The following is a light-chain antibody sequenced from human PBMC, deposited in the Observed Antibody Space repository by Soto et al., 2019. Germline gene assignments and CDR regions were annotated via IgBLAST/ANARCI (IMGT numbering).Light chain of an antibody. V-gene: IGKV3-15*01. CDR1: QSVGKK. CDR2: AAS. Sequence: EIVMTQFPATLSGSPGERVTLSCRASQSVGKKLAWYQQKPGQAPRLLIYAASTRASDFPARFSGSGSGTDFTLTISSLQFEDFAVYYCQQYYDWPPYTFGQGTKLDMK. CDR3: QQYYDWPPYT. J-gene: IGKJ2*01.